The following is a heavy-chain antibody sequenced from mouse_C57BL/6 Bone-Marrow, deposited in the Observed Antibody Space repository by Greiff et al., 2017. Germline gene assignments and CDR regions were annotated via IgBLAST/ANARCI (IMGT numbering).Heavy chain of an antibody. CDR2: FVPAIVNT. D-gene: IGHD2-14*01. J-gene: IGHJ3*01. Sequence: VQLQPSLAELVRPGASVQLSFPASCFIIKNTYLLWVTQRPEQGLEWIGRFVPAIVNTTYAPKFQGMAPLTADTSSNTAYLELSILTSEDTAIYYCARGVLAWFAYWGQGTLVTVAA. V-gene: IGHV14-3*01. CDR3: ARGVLAWFAY. CDR1: CFIIKNTY.